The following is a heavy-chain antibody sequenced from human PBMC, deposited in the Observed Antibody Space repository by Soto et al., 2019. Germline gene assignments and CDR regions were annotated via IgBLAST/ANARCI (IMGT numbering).Heavy chain of an antibody. CDR2: ISGSGTDT. CDR3: AKDLLSSYYYGMDA. J-gene: IGHJ6*02. Sequence: EVQLLESGGGLVQPGGSLRLSCAASGCMFGSYAMSWVRQAPGKGLEWVSGISGSGTDTYYADAVKGRVTISRDNAKNTLYLQMNGLRAEDTAIYYCAKDLLSSYYYGMDAWGQGTTVTVSS. D-gene: IGHD3-10*01. CDR1: GCMFGSYA. V-gene: IGHV3-23*01.